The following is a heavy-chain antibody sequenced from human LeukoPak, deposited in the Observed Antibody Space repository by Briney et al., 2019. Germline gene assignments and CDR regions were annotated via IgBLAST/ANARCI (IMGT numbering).Heavy chain of an antibody. CDR3: ARGSKGYSSSRGAFDI. D-gene: IGHD6-13*01. CDR2: INHSGST. J-gene: IGHJ3*02. CDR1: GGSFSGYY. Sequence: PSETLSLTCAVYGGSFSGYYWSWIRQPPGKGLEWIGEINHSGSTNYNPSLKSRVTISVDTSKNQFSLKLSSVTAADTAVYYCARGSKGYSSSRGAFDIWGQGTMVTVSS. V-gene: IGHV4-34*01.